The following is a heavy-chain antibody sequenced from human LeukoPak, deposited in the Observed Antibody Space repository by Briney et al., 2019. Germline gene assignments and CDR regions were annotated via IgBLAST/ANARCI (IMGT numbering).Heavy chain of an antibody. Sequence: GGSLRLSCAASKFTFRNYAMSWVRQAPGRGLEWVAAITDGGGSTYYADSVKGRFTISRDNSKNTLYLQMCSLRAEDTTKYYCAKDTSGWYDLGSFDIWGQGTMVTVSS. CDR1: KFTFRNYA. V-gene: IGHV3-23*01. CDR3: AKDTSGWYDLGSFDI. J-gene: IGHJ3*02. D-gene: IGHD6-19*01. CDR2: ITDGGGST.